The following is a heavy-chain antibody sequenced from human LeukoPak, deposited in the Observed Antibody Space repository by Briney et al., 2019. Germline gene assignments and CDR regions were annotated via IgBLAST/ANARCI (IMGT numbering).Heavy chain of an antibody. J-gene: IGHJ4*02. CDR3: AGAREFSSSSGRAYYFDF. Sequence: QPSETLSLTCTVSGGSISSYFWIWIRQPPGKGLEWIGYIYYSGNTNSNPSLKSRVTISVDTSKNQFSLKLRSVTAADTAVYYCAGAREFSSSSGRAYYFDFWGQGTLVTVSS. CDR2: IYYSGNT. CDR1: GGSISSYF. V-gene: IGHV4-59*01. D-gene: IGHD6-6*01.